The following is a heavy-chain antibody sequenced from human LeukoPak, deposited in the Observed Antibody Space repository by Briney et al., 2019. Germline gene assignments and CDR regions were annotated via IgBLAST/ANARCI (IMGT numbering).Heavy chain of an antibody. CDR1: GGSISSYS. CDR3: AKVSSSGWFFDY. J-gene: IGHJ4*02. Sequence: SETLSPTCTVSGGSISSYSWSWIRQPPGKGLEWIGYINYSGSPNYNPSLRGRVTISVDTSNSQISLKLTSVTAADTAVYYCAKVSSSGWFFDYWGQGTLVTVSS. CDR2: INYSGSP. V-gene: IGHV4-59*01. D-gene: IGHD6-19*01.